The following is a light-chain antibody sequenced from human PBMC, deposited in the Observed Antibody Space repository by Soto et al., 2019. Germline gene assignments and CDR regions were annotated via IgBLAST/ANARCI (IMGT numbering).Light chain of an antibody. V-gene: IGKV3-20*01. CDR3: LQYDAPPSRWT. CDR2: DAS. CDR1: QSVNSKY. J-gene: IGKJ1*01. Sequence: EIVLTQSPGTLSLSPGERATVSCRASQSVNSKYFAWYQHRPDQAPRLLIYDASRRATGIPDRFSGSASGTGFILTINRLEPEDFAVYFYLQYDAPPSRWTFGQGTKV.